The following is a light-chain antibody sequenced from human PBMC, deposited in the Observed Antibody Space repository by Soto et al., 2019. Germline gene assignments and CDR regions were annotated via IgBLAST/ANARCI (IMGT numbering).Light chain of an antibody. V-gene: IGKV1-5*01. J-gene: IGKJ2*01. CDR2: DAS. Sequence: IPMTQSPSTLSASVGDRVTITCRASQSISSWLAWYQQKPGKAPKLLIYDASSLESGVPSRFSGSGSGTEFTLTISSLQPDEFATYYCQQYNSYPYTFGQGTKLEIK. CDR3: QQYNSYPYT. CDR1: QSISSW.